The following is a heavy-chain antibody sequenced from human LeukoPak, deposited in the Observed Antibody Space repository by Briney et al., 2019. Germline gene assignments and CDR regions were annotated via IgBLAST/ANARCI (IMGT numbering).Heavy chain of an antibody. J-gene: IGHJ5*02. D-gene: IGHD3-22*01. CDR2: VNWHGTT. CDR3: AKDLTYESSGSVIDT. CDR1: GFIFEDYT. V-gene: IGHV3-43*01. Sequence: GGSLRLSCAASGFIFEDYTMHWVRQVPGKTLEWVSLVNWHGTTYYADSLTGRFTISRANSKNSLYLQMDSLRTEDTAFYYCAKDLTYESSGSVIDTWGLGTLVTVSS.